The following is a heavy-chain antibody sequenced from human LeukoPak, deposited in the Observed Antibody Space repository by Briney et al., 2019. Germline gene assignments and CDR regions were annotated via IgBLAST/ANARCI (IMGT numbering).Heavy chain of an antibody. V-gene: IGHV3-23*01. CDR1: GFTFSSYG. J-gene: IGHJ4*02. CDR3: ARGALWFGDFSIDY. D-gene: IGHD3-10*01. Sequence: GGSLRLSCAASGFTFSSYGMSWVRQAPGKGLEWVSAISGSGGSTYYADSVKGRFTISRDNSKNTLYLQMNSLRAEDTGVYYCARGALWFGDFSIDYWGQGSLVSVSS. CDR2: ISGSGGST.